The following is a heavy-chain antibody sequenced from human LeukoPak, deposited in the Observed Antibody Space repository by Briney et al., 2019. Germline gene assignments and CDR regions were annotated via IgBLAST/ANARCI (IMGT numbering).Heavy chain of an antibody. CDR3: AISSGWYRELDY. CDR1: GGSISSSNW. Sequence: SGTLPLTCAVSGGSISSSNWWSWVRQPPGKGLKWIGEIYHSGSTNYNPSLKSRVTISVDKSKNQFPLKLSSVTAADTAVYYCAISSGWYRELDYWGQGTLVTVSS. J-gene: IGHJ4*02. CDR2: IYHSGST. V-gene: IGHV4-4*02. D-gene: IGHD6-19*01.